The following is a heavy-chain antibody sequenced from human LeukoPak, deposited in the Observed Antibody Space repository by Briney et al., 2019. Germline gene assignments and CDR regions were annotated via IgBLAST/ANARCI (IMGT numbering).Heavy chain of an antibody. CDR1: GASITTSNYF. V-gene: IGHV4-61*05. J-gene: IGHJ4*02. Sequence: SSETLSLTCTVSGASITTSNYFWSWIRQPPGKGLEWIGYMYYTGSTTYNPSLKSRVIMSVDTSKNQLSLKLSSVTAADTAVYYCASRPIPVDIFDSWGQGTLVTVSS. CDR2: MYYTGST. CDR3: ASRPIPVDIFDS. D-gene: IGHD6-19*01.